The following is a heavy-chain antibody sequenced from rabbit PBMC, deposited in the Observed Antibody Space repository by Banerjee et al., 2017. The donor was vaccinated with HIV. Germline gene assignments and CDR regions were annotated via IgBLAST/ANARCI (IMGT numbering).Heavy chain of an antibody. D-gene: IGHD8-1*01. J-gene: IGHJ4*01. CDR3: ASSSYYRGYFNL. CDR2: IYTGDGNT. CDR1: GFSFSSNA. Sequence: QSLEESGGDLVKPGASLTLTCTASGFSFSSNAMCWVRQAPGKGLEWIACIYTGDGNTYYANWAKGRFTISKTSSTTVTLQLTSLTAADTATYFCASSSYYRGYFNLWGQGTLVTVS. V-gene: IGHV1S40*01.